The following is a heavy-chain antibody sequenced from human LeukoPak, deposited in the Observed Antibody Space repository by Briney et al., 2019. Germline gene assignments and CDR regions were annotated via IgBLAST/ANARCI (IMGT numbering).Heavy chain of an antibody. V-gene: IGHV4-38-2*02. J-gene: IGHJ4*02. CDR1: GFTFSDYY. D-gene: IGHD3-3*01. CDR2: IYHSGST. Sequence: LRLSCAASGFTFSDYYMTWIRQAPGKGLEWIGSIYHSGSTYYNPSLKSRVTISVDTSKNQFSLKLSSVTAADTAVYYCARDFGFSDYWGQGTLVTVSS. CDR3: ARDFGFSDY.